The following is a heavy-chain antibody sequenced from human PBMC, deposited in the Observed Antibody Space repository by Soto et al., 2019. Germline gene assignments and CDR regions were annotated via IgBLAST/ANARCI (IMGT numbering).Heavy chain of an antibody. V-gene: IGHV4-4*07. CDR2: IDTSGTT. CDR1: GGSISSYY. Sequence: PSETLSLTCTVSGGSISSYYVSWIRQSAGKGLEWIGRIDTSGTTNYNPSLKSRVTMSVDASKNHFSLNLSSVTAADTAVYYCARGPTIFGVVDDRTYGMDVWGQGTTVTVSS. D-gene: IGHD3-3*01. J-gene: IGHJ6*02. CDR3: ARGPTIFGVVDDRTYGMDV.